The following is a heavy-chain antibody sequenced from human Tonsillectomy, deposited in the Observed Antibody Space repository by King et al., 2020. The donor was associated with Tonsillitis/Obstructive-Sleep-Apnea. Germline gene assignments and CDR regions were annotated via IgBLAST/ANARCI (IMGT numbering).Heavy chain of an antibody. V-gene: IGHV1-3*01. Sequence: QLVQSGAEVKKPGASVKISCKASGYSFPNYPIHWVRQAPGQRLEWMGWVNAGNGNTKYSQKFQGRVIITRDTSASTDNMELSSLGSEDTAVYYCARDSRIGGHSRNGLDIWGQGTMVIVSS. J-gene: IGHJ3*02. CDR3: ARDSRIGGHSRNGLDI. CDR1: GYSFPNYP. CDR2: VNAGNGNT. D-gene: IGHD3-16*01.